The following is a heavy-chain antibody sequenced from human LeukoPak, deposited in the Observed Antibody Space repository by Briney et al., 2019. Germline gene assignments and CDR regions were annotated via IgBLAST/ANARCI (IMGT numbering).Heavy chain of an antibody. J-gene: IGHJ6*03. CDR2: MNPNSGNK. CDR3: AARGGGSSGWGTTGMYYYYMDV. CDR1: GSTFISYD. Sequence: GASVTVSFKASGSTFISYDNNWVRQATGRGLEWMGWMNPNSGNKGYAQKFQGSVMITADESTNKAYVEPNNLRSEDTAVYYCAARGGGSSGWGTTGMYYYYMDVWGKGTTVTISS. V-gene: IGHV1-8*03. D-gene: IGHD6-19*01.